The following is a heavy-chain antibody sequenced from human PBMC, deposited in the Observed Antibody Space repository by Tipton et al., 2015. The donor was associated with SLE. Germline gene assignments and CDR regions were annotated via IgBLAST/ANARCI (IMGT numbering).Heavy chain of an antibody. CDR1: GGCFSGYY. Sequence: TLSLTCAVYGGCFSGYYWSWFRQPPGKGLDWIGEINHSGSTNYNPSLKSRVTISVDTSKNQFSLKLSSVTAADTSVYYCARDPAARRGMDVWGQGTTVTVSS. D-gene: IGHD6-6*01. CDR3: ARDPAARRGMDV. CDR2: INHSGST. V-gene: IGHV4-34*01. J-gene: IGHJ6*02.